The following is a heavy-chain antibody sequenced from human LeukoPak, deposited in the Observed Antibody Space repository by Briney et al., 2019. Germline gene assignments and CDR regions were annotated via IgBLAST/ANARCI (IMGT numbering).Heavy chain of an antibody. J-gene: IGHJ4*02. D-gene: IGHD1-14*01. V-gene: IGHV3-21*06. CDR2: IGPTGSDR. CDR3: ATETNGRHYDY. CDR1: GLTFSTSG. Sequence: GGSLRLSCTASGLTFSTSGFNWVRQAPGKGLEWVASIGPTGSDRYHADSIKGRFTISRDNANNFLYLQMNSLRAEDTAVYYCATETNGRHYDYWGQGALLTVSS.